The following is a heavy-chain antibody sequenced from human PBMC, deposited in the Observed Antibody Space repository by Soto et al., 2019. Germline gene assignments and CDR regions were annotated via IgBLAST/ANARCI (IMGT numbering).Heavy chain of an antibody. CDR2: IWYDGSNK. J-gene: IGHJ4*02. CDR1: GFTFSSYG. CDR3: ARGLYSGSYSAALSY. D-gene: IGHD1-26*01. V-gene: IGHV3-33*01. Sequence: QVQLVESGGGVVQPGRSLRLSCAASGFTFSSYGMHWVRQAPGKGLEWVAVIWYDGSNKYYADSVKGRFTISRDNSKNTLYLQMNSLRAEDTAVYYCARGLYSGSYSAALSYWGQGTLVTVSS.